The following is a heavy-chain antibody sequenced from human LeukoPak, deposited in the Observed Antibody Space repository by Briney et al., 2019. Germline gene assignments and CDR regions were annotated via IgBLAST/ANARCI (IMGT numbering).Heavy chain of an antibody. CDR1: GFAFSTYS. V-gene: IGHV3-21*01. D-gene: IGHD1-1*01. CDR2: ITGTSTYI. CDR3: ARVRAGTDSYYYYGMDV. Sequence: GGSLRLSCAASGFAFSTYSMYWVRQAPGKGLEWVSSITGTSTYIYYADSVKGRFTISRDNAKNSLHLQMNSLRAEDTAVYYCARVRAGTDSYYYYGMDVWGQGTTVTVSS. J-gene: IGHJ6*02.